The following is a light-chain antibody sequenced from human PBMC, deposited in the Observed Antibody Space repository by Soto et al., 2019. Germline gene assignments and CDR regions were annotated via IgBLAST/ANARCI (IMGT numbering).Light chain of an antibody. V-gene: IGKV3-20*01. Sequence: EIVLTQSPGTLSLSPGERATLSCRASQNVSSSYLAWYQQKPGQAPRLLIYGASSRATGIPDRFSGSGSGTDFTLTISGLEPEDFAVYYCQQYVTSPTWTFGQGTKVDIK. J-gene: IGKJ1*01. CDR3: QQYVTSPTWT. CDR2: GAS. CDR1: QNVSSSY.